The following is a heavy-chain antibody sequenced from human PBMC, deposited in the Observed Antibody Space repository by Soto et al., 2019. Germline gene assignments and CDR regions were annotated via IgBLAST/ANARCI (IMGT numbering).Heavy chain of an antibody. CDR3: ATPAGSMVWGHYYGMDV. J-gene: IGHJ6*02. V-gene: IGHV1-46*01. D-gene: IGHD3-10*01. CDR2: INPSGGST. Sequence: GSSVKVSCKAFGYTFTSYYMHWVRQALGQGLEWMGIINPSGGSTSYAQKFQGRVTMTRDTSTSTVYMELSSLRSEDTAVYYCATPAGSMVWGHYYGMDVWGQGTTVTVSS. CDR1: GYTFTSYY.